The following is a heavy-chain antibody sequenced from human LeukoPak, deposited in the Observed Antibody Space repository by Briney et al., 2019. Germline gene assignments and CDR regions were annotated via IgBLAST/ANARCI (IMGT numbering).Heavy chain of an antibody. J-gene: IGHJ4*02. CDR2: IYYSGST. CDR3: ARLVSGVGYFDY. V-gene: IGHV4-59*08. D-gene: IGHD6-19*01. Sequence: SETLSLTCTVSGGSISGYYWSWIRQPPGKGLEWIGYIYYSGSTNYTPSLKSRVTISVDTSKNQFSLKLSSVTAADTAVYYCARLVSGVGYFDYWGQGTLVTVSS. CDR1: GGSISGYY.